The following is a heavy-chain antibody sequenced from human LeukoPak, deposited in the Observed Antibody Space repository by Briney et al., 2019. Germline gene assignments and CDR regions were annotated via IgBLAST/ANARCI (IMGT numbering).Heavy chain of an antibody. J-gene: IGHJ6*02. Sequence: GGSLRLSCVASGFTFHDYTIHWARQSPGKGLEWVSGTYWDSGHSGYADSVKGRFIASRDSAKNSLSLQMISLRVEDTALYYCTKDLSPGGADVWGQGTTVTVSS. D-gene: IGHD3-16*02. V-gene: IGHV3-9*01. CDR1: GFTFHDYT. CDR3: TKDLSPGGADV. CDR2: TYWDSGHS.